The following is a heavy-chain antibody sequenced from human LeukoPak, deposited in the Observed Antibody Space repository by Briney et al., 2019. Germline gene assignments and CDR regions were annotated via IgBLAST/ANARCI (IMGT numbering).Heavy chain of an antibody. CDR2: INHNGNVN. CDR1: GFTFSSYW. CDR3: ARGGGLDV. D-gene: IGHD3-16*01. Sequence: GGSLRLSCAASGFTFSSYWMNWARQAPGKGLEWVASINHNGNVNYYVDSVKGRFTISRDNAKNSLYLQMSNLRAEDTAVYFSARGGGLDVWGQGATVTASS. V-gene: IGHV3-7*03. J-gene: IGHJ6*02.